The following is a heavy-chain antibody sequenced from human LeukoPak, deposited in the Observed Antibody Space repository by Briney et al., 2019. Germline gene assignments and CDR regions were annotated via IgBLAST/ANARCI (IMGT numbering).Heavy chain of an antibody. Sequence: GGSLRLSCAASGFTFSNYWMHWVRQAPGKGLVWVSRISDGINTSYADSVKGRFTISRDNAKNTLNLQMNSLRAEDTAVYYCARDLGQYYDTSDNWFDPWGKGTTVTIPS. V-gene: IGHV3-74*01. J-gene: IGHJ5*01. CDR2: ISDGINT. D-gene: IGHD3-22*01. CDR3: ARDLGQYYDTSDNWFDP. CDR1: GFTFSNYW.